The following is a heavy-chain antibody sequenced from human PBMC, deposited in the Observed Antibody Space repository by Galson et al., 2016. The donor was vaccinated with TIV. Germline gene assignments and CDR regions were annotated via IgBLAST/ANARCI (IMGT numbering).Heavy chain of an antibody. CDR1: GDTFSSYP. D-gene: IGHD4-23*01. CDR3: AKRKNYGGDAFDL. V-gene: IGHV1-69*13. J-gene: IGHJ3*01. CDR2: FIPLFGTA. Sequence: SVKVSCKASGDTFSSYPFNWVRQAPGQGLEWVGGFIPLFGTANYAQKFQGRVTISADESTSTLYMEVRSLRSEDTAVYYCAKRKNYGGDAFDLWGQGTLVTVSS.